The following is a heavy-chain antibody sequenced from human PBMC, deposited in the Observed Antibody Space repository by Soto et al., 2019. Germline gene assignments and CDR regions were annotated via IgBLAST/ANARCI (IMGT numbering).Heavy chain of an antibody. D-gene: IGHD3-3*01. V-gene: IGHV1-8*01. CDR2: MNPNSGNT. CDR3: ARGLTIFGVDVSPY. CDR1: AYTFTSYD. J-gene: IGHJ4*02. Sequence: XSLKVSCKASAYTFTSYDIDWVRQATGQGLEWMGWMNPNSGNTGYAQKFQGRVTMTRNTSISTAYMELSSLRSEDTAVYYCARGLTIFGVDVSPYWGQGTLVTASS.